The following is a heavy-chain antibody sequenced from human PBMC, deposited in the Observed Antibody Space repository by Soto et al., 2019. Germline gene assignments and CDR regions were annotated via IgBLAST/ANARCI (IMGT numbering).Heavy chain of an antibody. CDR1: GYSFTSYW. Sequence: EVQLVQSGAEVKKPGESLKISCKGSGYSFTSYWIGWVRQMPGKGLECMGIIYPGDSDTRYSPSFQGQVTISADKSSGTAYLQWSSRKASVTAMYYCAGAMGRGKSYSGMDVWGQGTTVTVSS. D-gene: IGHD3-10*01. J-gene: IGHJ6*02. CDR2: IYPGDSDT. V-gene: IGHV5-51*03. CDR3: AGAMGRGKSYSGMDV.